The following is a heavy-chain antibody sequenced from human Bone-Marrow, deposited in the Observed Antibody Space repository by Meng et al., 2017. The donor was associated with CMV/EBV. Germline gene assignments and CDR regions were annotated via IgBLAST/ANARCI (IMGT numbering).Heavy chain of an antibody. D-gene: IGHD4-17*01. Sequence: GGSLRLSCVTSGFTLNNYGMHWVRQAPGKGLEWVACMRYDGSVEYYADSVKGRFIMSREYSRNIVYLHMNTLRPEDTAVYYCAKETTDVDSGMDVWGQGNTVAVSS. CDR3: AKETTDVDSGMDV. J-gene: IGHJ6*02. V-gene: IGHV3-30*02. CDR1: GFTLNNYG. CDR2: MRYDGSVE.